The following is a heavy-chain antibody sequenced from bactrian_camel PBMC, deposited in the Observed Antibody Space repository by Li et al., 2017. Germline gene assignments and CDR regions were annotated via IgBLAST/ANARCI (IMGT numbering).Heavy chain of an antibody. CDR1: GYTYDTYC. J-gene: IGHJ4*01. CDR3: AATKRVLSATLNQTLYDY. D-gene: IGHD1*01. Sequence: HVQLVESGGDLVQPGGSLTLSCAARGYTYDTYCMGWFRRSPGKEREGVGEIDSDGTTRYAESVQGRFTISKDNTKNTLYLQMNSLKPEDAAVYYCAATKRVLSATLNQTLYDYWGQGTQVTVS. CDR2: IDSDGTT. V-gene: IGHV3S26*01.